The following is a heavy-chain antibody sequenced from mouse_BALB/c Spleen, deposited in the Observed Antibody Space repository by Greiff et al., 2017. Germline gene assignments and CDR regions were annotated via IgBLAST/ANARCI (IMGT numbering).Heavy chain of an antibody. CDR3: ARDRAYYRYDGFAY. Sequence: DVKLVESGGGLVKPGGSLTLSCAASGFTFSDYYMYWVRQTPEKRLEWVATISDGGSYTYYPDSVKGRFTISRDNAKNNLYLQMSSLKSEDTAVYYCARDRAYYRYDGFAYWGQGTLVTVSA. CDR1: GFTFSDYY. V-gene: IGHV5-4*02. D-gene: IGHD2-14*01. J-gene: IGHJ3*01. CDR2: ISDGGSYT.